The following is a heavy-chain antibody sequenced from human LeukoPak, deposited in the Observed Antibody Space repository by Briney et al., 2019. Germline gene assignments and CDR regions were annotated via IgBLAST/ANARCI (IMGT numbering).Heavy chain of an antibody. CDR3: TTGSWFDP. V-gene: IGHV3-15*01. Sequence: GGSLRLSCAASGFTFTNAWMSWVRQAPGKGLEWVGRIKAKTGGGTIDYAAPVKGRFTISRDDSKNTLYLQMNSLKTEDTAVYYCTTGSWFDPWGRGTLVTVSS. J-gene: IGHJ5*02. CDR2: IKAKTGGGTI. CDR1: GFTFTNAW.